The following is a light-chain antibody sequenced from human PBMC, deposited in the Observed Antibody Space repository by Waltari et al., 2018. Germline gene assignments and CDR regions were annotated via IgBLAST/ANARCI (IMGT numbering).Light chain of an antibody. J-gene: IGKJ4*01. CDR3: QQYNNWPLT. CDR1: QSVSSN. CDR2: GAS. V-gene: IGKV3-15*01. Sequence: LSVSPGERATLSCRASQSVSSNLAWYQQKPGQAPRLLIYGASTRATGIPARFSGSGSGTEFTLTISSLQSEDFAVYYCQQYNNWPLTFGGGTKVEIK.